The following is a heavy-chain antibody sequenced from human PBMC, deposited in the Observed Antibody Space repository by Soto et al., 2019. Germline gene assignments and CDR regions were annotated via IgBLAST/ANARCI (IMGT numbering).Heavy chain of an antibody. CDR1: GGSVRGSVYY. V-gene: IGHV4-39*01. CDR3: AVLSPGVVVAANSNDY. Sequence: SETLSLTCAVDGGSVRGSVYYWAGIRQPPGKGLEWIGSLYSSGKTYRNPSLKSRVTMSDDTSKNQLSLRLSSVTAADTAVYYCAVLSPGVVVAANSNDYWGQGTLVTVSS. CDR2: LYSSGKT. J-gene: IGHJ4*02. D-gene: IGHD2-15*01.